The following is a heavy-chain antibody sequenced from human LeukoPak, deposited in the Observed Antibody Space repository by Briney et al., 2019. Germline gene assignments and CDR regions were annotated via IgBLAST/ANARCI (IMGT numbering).Heavy chain of an antibody. CDR3: ARDEKDGPLWY. CDR1: GFTVSSNY. V-gene: IGHV3-66*01. CDR2: IYSCGST. D-gene: IGHD2-15*01. J-gene: IGHJ4*02. Sequence: GGSLRLSCAASGFTVSSNYMSWVRQAPGKGLEWVSVIYSCGSTYYADSVKGRFTISRDNSRNFIYLQLNSLRAEDTAIYYCARDEKDGPLWYWGQGILVFVSS.